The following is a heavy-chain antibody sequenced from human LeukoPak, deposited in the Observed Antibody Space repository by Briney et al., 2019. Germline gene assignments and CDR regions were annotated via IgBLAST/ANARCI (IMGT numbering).Heavy chain of an antibody. CDR1: GSTFSAYT. V-gene: IGHV3-21*01. D-gene: IGHD3-22*01. J-gene: IGHJ3*02. CDR3: ARGRTYASTYYYDGSDAFDI. Sequence: PGGSLRLSCAASGSTFSAYTMNWVRQAPGKGLERVSSISRSSTYIYYADSVKGRFTISRDNAKNSLYLQVTSLRAEDTAVYYCARGRTYASTYYYDGSDAFDIWGQGTMVTVSS. CDR2: ISRSSTYI.